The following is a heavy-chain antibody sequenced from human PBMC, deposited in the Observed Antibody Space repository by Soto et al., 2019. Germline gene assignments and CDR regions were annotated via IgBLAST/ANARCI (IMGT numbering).Heavy chain of an antibody. J-gene: IGHJ5*02. CDR2: IYWNDDK. CDR1: GFSLSTSGVG. V-gene: IGHV2-5*01. CDR3: AHXGIVVVPAAILAPWFDP. Sequence: SGPTLVNPTQTLTLTCSFSGFSLSTSGVGVGWIRQPPGKALEWLALIYWNDDKRYSPSLKSRLTITKDTSKNQVVLTMTNMDPVDTTTYYCAHXGIVVVPAAILAPWFDPWGPGTLVTVSS. D-gene: IGHD2-2*02.